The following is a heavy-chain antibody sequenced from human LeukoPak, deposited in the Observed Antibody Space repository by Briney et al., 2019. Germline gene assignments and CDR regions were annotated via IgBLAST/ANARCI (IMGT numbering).Heavy chain of an antibody. Sequence: SETLSLTCTVSGGSISSGGYYWSWIRQHPGKGLEWIGYIYYSGSTYYNPSLKSRVTISLDTSKNQFSLKLSSVTAADTAVYYCARHYDSSGYSSFGYWGQGTLVTVSS. CDR3: ARHYDSSGYSSFGY. V-gene: IGHV4-39*01. J-gene: IGHJ4*02. CDR2: IYYSGST. CDR1: GGSISSGGYY. D-gene: IGHD3-22*01.